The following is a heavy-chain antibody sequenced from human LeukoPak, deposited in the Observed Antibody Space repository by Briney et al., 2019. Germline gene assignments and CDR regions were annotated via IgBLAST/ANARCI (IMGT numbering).Heavy chain of an antibody. J-gene: IGHJ5*02. V-gene: IGHV4-59*01. CDR3: ARRFSSTSGRWFDP. CDR2: IYSSGST. Sequence: SETLSLTCSVSGDSFRSYYWSWIRRPPGKGLEWLGCIYSSGSTDYNPSLKSRVTLSVDTSESQFSLTLNSVTAADTAVYYCARRFSSTSGRWFDPWGQGTLVTVSS. D-gene: IGHD6-19*01. CDR1: GDSFRSYY.